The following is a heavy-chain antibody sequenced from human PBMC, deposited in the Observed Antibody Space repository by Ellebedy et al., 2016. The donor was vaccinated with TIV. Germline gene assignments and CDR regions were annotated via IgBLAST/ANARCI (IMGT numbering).Heavy chain of an antibody. CDR1: GYTFTSYY. D-gene: IGHD6-6*01. V-gene: IGHV1-46*01. Sequence: ASVKVSCKASGYTFTSYYMHWVRRAPGQGLEWVGVIDPSGGRTKYSQKFQGRVAVTRDTSTSTVYMELSSLKSEDTAIYYCARVGAPNAGRPYLDFWGQGTLVTVSS. CDR2: IDPSGGRT. J-gene: IGHJ4*02. CDR3: ARVGAPNAGRPYLDF.